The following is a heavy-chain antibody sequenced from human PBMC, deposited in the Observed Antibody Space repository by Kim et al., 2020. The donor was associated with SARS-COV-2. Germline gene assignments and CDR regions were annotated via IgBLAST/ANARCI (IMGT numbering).Heavy chain of an antibody. CDR1: GYTFTGYY. CDR2: INPNSGGT. D-gene: IGHD4-17*01. V-gene: IGHV1-2*05. Sequence: ASVKVSCKASGYTFTGYYMHWVRQAPGQGLEWMGRINPNSGGTNYAQKFQGRVTMTRDTSISTAYMELSRLRSDDTVVYYCARGHTVTDYYYYYGMDVWGQGTTVTVSS. CDR3: ARGHTVTDYYYYYGMDV. J-gene: IGHJ6*02.